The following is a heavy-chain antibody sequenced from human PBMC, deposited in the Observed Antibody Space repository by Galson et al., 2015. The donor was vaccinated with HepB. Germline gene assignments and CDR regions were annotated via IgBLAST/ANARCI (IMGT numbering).Heavy chain of an antibody. CDR2: ISYDGSNK. D-gene: IGHD3-22*01. CDR3: AGYYDSSGYLDAFDI. Sequence: SLRLSCAASGFTFSSYAMHWVRQAPGKGLEWVAVISYDGSNKYYADSVKGRFTISRDNSKNTLYLQMNSLRAEDTAVYYCAGYYDSSGYLDAFDIWGQGTMVTVSS. CDR1: GFTFSSYA. J-gene: IGHJ3*02. V-gene: IGHV3-30-3*01.